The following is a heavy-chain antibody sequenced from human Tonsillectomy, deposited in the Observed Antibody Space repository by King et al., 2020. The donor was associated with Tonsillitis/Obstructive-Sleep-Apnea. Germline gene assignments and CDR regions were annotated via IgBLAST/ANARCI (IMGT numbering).Heavy chain of an antibody. D-gene: IGHD2-2*01. CDR1: GFTFDDYA. CDR2: ISWNSGII. V-gene: IGHV3-9*01. J-gene: IGHJ4*02. Sequence: VQLVESGGGLVQPGRSLRLSCAASGFTFDDYAMHWVRQAPGKGLEWVSGISWNSGIILYADSVKGRFTISRDNAKNFVYLQMNGLGTEDTAFYYCTKVERQYCSTSSCQFDYWGQGTLVAVSS. CDR3: TKVERQYCSTSSCQFDY.